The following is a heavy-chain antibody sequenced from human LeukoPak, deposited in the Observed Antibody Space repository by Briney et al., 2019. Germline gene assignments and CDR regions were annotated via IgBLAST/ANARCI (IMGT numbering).Heavy chain of an antibody. J-gene: IGHJ5*02. D-gene: IGHD3-10*01. Sequence: SETLSLTCTVSGGSINSYYWSWIRQPPGKGLECIGYIHYTGSTNYNPSLKSRVTISVDTSKSQCSLKLSSVTAAGTAIYYCARGGYYGSGNDFRFDPWGQGTLVTVSS. V-gene: IGHV4-59*01. CDR3: ARGGYYGSGNDFRFDP. CDR1: GGSINSYY. CDR2: IHYTGST.